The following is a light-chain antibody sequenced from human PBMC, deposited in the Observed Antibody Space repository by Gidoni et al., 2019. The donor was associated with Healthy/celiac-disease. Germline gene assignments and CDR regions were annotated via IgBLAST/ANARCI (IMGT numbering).Light chain of an antibody. J-gene: IGLJ2*01. V-gene: IGLV3-19*01. CDR3: NSRDSSGNVV. CDR2: GKN. Sequence: SSELTQDPAVSVALGQTVRITCQGDSLRSDYASWYQQKQGQAPVLVIYGKNNRPSGIPDRFSGSSSGNTASLTITGAQAEDEADYYCNSRDSSGNVVFGGGTKLTVL. CDR1: SLRSDY.